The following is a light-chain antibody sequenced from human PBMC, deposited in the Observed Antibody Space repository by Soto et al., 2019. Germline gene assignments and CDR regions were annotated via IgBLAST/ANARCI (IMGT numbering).Light chain of an antibody. CDR2: GAS. CDR1: QSVSSNY. V-gene: IGKV3-20*01. CDR3: QQYGSSPPT. J-gene: IGKJ2*01. Sequence: EIVLTQSPATLSLSPGERATLSCRASQSVSSNYLAWYQQKPGQAPRLLIYGASSRATGIPDRFSGSGSGTDFTLTVSRLEPEDFAVFYCQQYGSSPPTLGQGTKVDI.